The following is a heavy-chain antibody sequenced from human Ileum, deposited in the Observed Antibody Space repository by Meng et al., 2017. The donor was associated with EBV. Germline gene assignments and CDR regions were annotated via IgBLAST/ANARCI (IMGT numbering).Heavy chain of an antibody. J-gene: IGHJ5*02. D-gene: IGHD6-19*01. Sequence: VKLEESGPGLVKPSETLSLTCTVSGGSLSGYYWSWIRQPPGKGLEWIGYIYYSGNANYNPSLKSRLRLSVDTSKNQFSLNLDSVTAADTAVYYCARTRGSAGAGADPWGQGTLVTVFS. CDR1: GGSLSGYY. CDR3: ARTRGSAGAGADP. CDR2: IYYSGNA. V-gene: IGHV4-59*01.